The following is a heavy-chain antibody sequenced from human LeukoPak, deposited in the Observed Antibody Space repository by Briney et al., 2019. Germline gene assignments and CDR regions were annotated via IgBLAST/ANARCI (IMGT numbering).Heavy chain of an antibody. V-gene: IGHV3-23*01. CDR1: GFTFSSYA. CDR3: AKDQDSMVRGIIWMNNWFDP. D-gene: IGHD3-10*01. CDR2: LSGSGDTT. J-gene: IGHJ5*02. Sequence: GGSLRLSCAASGFTFSSYAMSWVRQAPGKGLEWVSALSGSGDTTYYADSVKGRFTISRDNSKNTLYLQMNSLRAGDTAVYYCAKDQDSMVRGIIWMNNWFDPWGQGTLVAVSS.